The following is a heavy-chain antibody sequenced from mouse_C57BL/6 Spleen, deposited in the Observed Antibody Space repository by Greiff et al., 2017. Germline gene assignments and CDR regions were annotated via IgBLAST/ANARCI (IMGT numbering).Heavy chain of an antibody. D-gene: IGHD1-1*02. J-gene: IGHJ1*03. V-gene: IGHV1-53*01. Sequence: QVQLQQPGTELVKPGASVKLSCKASGYTFTSYWMHWVKQRPGQGLEWIGNINPSNGGTNYNEKFKSKATLTVDKPSSTAYMQLSSLTSEDSAVYYCASGGSYLTYWYFDVWGTGTTVTVSS. CDR2: INPSNGGT. CDR1: GYTFTSYW. CDR3: ASGGSYLTYWYFDV.